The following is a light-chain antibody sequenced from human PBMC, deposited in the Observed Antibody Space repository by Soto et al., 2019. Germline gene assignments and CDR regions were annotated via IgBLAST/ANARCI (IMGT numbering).Light chain of an antibody. CDR2: DAS. CDR1: QDVRTY. J-gene: IGKJ4*01. Sequence: DIQMTQSPSSLSASVGARVTITCQASQDVRTYLNWYQQKPGQAPKLLIYDASNLETGVPSRFSGSGSGTHFTFTISSLQPEDIGTYYCQQYDNRLTFGGGTKVDIK. CDR3: QQYDNRLT. V-gene: IGKV1-33*01.